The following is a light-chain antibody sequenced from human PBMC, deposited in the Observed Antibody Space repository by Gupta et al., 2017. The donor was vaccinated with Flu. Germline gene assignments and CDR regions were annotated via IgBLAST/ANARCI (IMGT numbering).Light chain of an antibody. Sequence: SSTTSCTGTISDVGRFNVVSWYQQHPGKAPKLIIYEARKRPSGVSNRFSGAKSGNTASLTISGLQAEDEADYFCCSYAGSDLYVFWTGTAVTIL. J-gene: IGLJ1*01. CDR1: ISDVGRFNV. CDR2: EAR. V-gene: IGLV2-23*01. CDR3: CSYAGSDLYV.